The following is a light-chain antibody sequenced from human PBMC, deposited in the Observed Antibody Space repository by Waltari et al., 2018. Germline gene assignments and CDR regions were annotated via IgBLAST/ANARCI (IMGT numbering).Light chain of an antibody. CDR1: SSDVGSYNL. J-gene: IGLJ1*01. Sequence: QPALTQPASVSGSPGQSITISCTGTSSDVGSYNLFSWYQQYPGKAPKLMIYEGSKRPSGVSNRFSGSKSGNTASLTISGLQAEDEADYYCCSYAGSSTFYVFGTGTKVTVL. V-gene: IGLV2-23*01. CDR2: EGS. CDR3: CSYAGSSTFYV.